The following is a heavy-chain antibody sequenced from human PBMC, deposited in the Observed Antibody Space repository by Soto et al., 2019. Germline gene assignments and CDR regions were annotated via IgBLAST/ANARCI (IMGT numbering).Heavy chain of an antibody. CDR2: IYPADSDT. D-gene: IGHD6-19*01. V-gene: IGHV5-51*01. CDR1: GYSFTNSW. Sequence: GESLKISCEGSGYSFTNSWIGWVRQMPGKGLEWMGIIYPADSDTRYSPSFRGQVTISADKSINTAYVQWSSLEASDTAIYYCARQSYTSGCYDFWGQGTLVTVSS. J-gene: IGHJ4*02. CDR3: ARQSYTSGCYDF.